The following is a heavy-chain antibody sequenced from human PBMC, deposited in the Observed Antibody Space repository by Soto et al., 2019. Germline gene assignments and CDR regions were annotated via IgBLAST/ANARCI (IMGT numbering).Heavy chain of an antibody. Sequence: ASVKVSCKASGYTFTRYYIHWVRQAPGQGLERVGMIDPSRGSTSYALKFQARVAMTRDTSTSTVYMELSSLRSEDTAMYYCARDHDYVWGNYRYSADYWGQGTLVTVSS. CDR1: GYTFTRYY. CDR3: ARDHDYVWGNYRYSADY. V-gene: IGHV1-46*01. D-gene: IGHD3-16*02. CDR2: IDPSRGST. J-gene: IGHJ4*02.